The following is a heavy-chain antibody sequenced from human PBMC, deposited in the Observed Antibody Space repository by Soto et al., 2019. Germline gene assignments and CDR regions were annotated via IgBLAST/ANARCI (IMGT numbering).Heavy chain of an antibody. Sequence: QVQLVQSGAEVKKPGASVKVSCKASGYTFSSYGINWVRQAPGQGLEWLGWISAYDGYTNYAQILQGRVSMTTDTSTKTADRGLGSLRADDTGVSYCARGGYYDSRGSRNYLYSGMSVWGPGTSVTVSS. D-gene: IGHD3-9*01. J-gene: IGHJ6*02. CDR3: ARGGYYDSRGSRNYLYSGMSV. V-gene: IGHV1-18*01. CDR1: GYTFSSYG. CDR2: ISAYDGYT.